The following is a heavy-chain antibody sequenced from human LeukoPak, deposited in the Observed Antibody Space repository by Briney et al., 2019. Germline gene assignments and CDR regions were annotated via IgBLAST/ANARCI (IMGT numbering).Heavy chain of an antibody. CDR2: SNPGNSDT. CDR1: GYSFTSYW. D-gene: IGHD3-10*01. CDR3: ARRPGLTHGFDL. V-gene: IGHV5-51*01. Sequence: GESLKISCKGLGYSFTSYWIGWARQMPGKGLEWMGISNPGNSDTRYSPSFQGQVTISADKSLSTASLQWGSLKASDTAMYYCARRPGLTHGFDLWGQGTMVTVSS. J-gene: IGHJ3*01.